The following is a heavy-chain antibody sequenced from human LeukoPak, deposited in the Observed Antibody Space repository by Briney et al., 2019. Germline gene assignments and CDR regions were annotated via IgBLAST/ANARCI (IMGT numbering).Heavy chain of an antibody. V-gene: IGHV1-18*01. Sequence: ASVKVSCKASGLTFSNYGITWVRQAPGQGLEWMGWISAYNGNTNYAQKLQGRVTMATDTSTSTAYMGLSSLRSEDTAVYYCARSGYGGFDYWGQGTLVTVSS. D-gene: IGHD5-12*01. CDR1: GLTFSNYG. J-gene: IGHJ4*02. CDR3: ARSGYGGFDY. CDR2: ISAYNGNT.